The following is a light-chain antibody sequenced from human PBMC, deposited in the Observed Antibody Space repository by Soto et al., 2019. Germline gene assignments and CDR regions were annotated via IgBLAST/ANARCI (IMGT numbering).Light chain of an antibody. J-gene: IGLJ2*01. CDR2: DVT. CDR3: SSYTSSRTPGVV. V-gene: IGLV2-14*03. CDR1: SSDVGGYNY. Sequence: QSALTQPASVSGSPGQSITISCTGTSSDVGGYNYVSWYQHHPGKAPKLMIYDVTNRPSGVSNRFSGSKSGNTASLTISGLQAEDEADYYCSSYTSSRTPGVVFGGGTQLTVL.